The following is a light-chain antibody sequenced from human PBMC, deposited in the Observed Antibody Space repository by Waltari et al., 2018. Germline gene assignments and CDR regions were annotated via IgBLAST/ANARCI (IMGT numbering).Light chain of an antibody. CDR3: QQYKSFPFT. J-gene: IGKJ4*01. CDR2: KAS. V-gene: IGKV1-5*03. Sequence: IQMTQSPSTLSASVGDRVTITCRASQSISTWLAWYQQKPGKAPNLLIYKASSLEGGVPSRFSGSGSGTEFTLSISSLQPDDCATYYCQQYKSFPFTFGGGTKVGVK. CDR1: QSISTW.